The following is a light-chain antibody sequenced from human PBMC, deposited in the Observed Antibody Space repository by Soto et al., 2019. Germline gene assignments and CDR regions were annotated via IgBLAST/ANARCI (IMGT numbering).Light chain of an antibody. CDR3: QQYYSYPS. Sequence: AIRMTQSPSSFSASTGDRVTITCRASQGISSYLAWYQQKPGKAPKLLIYAASTLQSGVPSRFSGIGSGTDFTLTISCLQSEDFATYYGQQYYSYPSFGGGTKVEIK. CDR1: QGISSY. CDR2: AAS. J-gene: IGKJ4*01. V-gene: IGKV1-8*01.